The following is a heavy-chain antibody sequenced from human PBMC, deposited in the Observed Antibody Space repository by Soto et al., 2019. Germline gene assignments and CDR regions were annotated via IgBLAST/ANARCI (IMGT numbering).Heavy chain of an antibody. J-gene: IGHJ4*02. CDR1: GGSISTGGYY. Sequence: SETLSLTCTVSGGSISTGGYYWNWVRQHPGKGLEWIGYIYYSGGTYYNPSLKSRVTISMDTSKNQISLKLSSVTAADTAVYFCARGRRDSSVSNYFDYWGQGALVTVSS. D-gene: IGHD3-22*01. CDR3: ARGRRDSSVSNYFDY. V-gene: IGHV4-31*03. CDR2: IYYSGGT.